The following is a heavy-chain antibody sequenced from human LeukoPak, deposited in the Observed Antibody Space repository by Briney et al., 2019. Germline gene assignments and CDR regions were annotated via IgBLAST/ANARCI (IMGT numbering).Heavy chain of an antibody. CDR3: ARDRTLYDSSGYSN. D-gene: IGHD3-22*01. V-gene: IGHV3-21*01. CDR2: ISSSSSYI. CDR1: GFTFSSYS. Sequence: GGSLRLSCAASGFTFSSYSMNWVRQAPGKGLEWVSSISSSSSYIYYADSVKGRFTISRDNAKNSLYLQMNSLRAEDTAVYYCARDRTLYDSSGYSNWGQGTLVTVSS. J-gene: IGHJ4*02.